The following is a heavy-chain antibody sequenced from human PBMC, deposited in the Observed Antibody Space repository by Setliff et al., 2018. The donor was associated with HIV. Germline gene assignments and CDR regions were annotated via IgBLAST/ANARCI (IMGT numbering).Heavy chain of an antibody. V-gene: IGHV1-2*06. D-gene: IGHD2-8*01. CDR2: IIPNSAGT. Sequence: ASVKVSCKSSGYTFSSYVIHWVRQAPGQGLEWMGRIIPNSAGTNYAQKFQGRVTMTRDTSISTAYMELSRLRSDDTAVYYCATKVYCTNGVCLDAFDIWGQGTMVTVSS. J-gene: IGHJ3*02. CDR3: ATKVYCTNGVCLDAFDI. CDR1: GYTFSSYV.